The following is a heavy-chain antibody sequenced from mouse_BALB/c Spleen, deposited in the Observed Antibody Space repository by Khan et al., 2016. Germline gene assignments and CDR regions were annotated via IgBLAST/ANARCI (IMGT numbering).Heavy chain of an antibody. J-gene: IGHJ2*01. CDR2: IYPGDGDT. CDR3: AREFPVDY. V-gene: IGHV1-87*01. CDR1: GYTFTTYW. Sequence: QVRLQQSGAELARPGASVKLSCKASGYTFTTYWIQWVKQRPGQGLEWIGAIYPGDGDTTYTQKFKGKATLTADKSSSTAYMHLGSLASEDTAVYYCAREFPVDYWGQGTTLTVSS.